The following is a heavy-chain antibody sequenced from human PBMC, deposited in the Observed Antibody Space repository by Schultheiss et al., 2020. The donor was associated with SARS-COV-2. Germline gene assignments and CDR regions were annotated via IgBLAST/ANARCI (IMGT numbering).Heavy chain of an antibody. CDR2: INPNSGGT. CDR3: ARGAVQLERSWFDP. Sequence: GESLKISCKASGYTLTGYYMHWVRQAPGQGLEWMGWINPNSGGTNYAQKFQGRVTMTRDTSISTAYMELSRLRSDDTAVYYCARGAVQLERSWFDPWGQGTLVTVSS. V-gene: IGHV1-2*02. J-gene: IGHJ5*02. D-gene: IGHD1-1*01. CDR1: GYTLTGYY.